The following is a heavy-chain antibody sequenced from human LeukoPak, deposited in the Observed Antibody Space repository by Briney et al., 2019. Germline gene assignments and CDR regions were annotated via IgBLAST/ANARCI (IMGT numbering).Heavy chain of an antibody. CDR2: ISYDGSNK. J-gene: IGHJ3*02. CDR3: ARYYDILTGHRYAFDI. D-gene: IGHD3-9*01. CDR1: GFTFSSYA. V-gene: IGHV3-30-3*01. Sequence: QPGRSLRLSCAASGFTFSSYAMHWVRQAPGKGLEWVAVISYDGSNKYYADSVKGRFTISRDNSKNTLYLQMNSLRAEDTAVYYCARYYDILTGHRYAFDIWGQGTMVTVSS.